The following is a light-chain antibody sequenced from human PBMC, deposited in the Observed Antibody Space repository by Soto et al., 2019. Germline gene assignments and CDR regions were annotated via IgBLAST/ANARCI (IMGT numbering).Light chain of an antibody. J-gene: IGKJ1*01. CDR2: GAS. Sequence: EIVLTQSPGTLSLSPGERATLSCRASQSVSSSYLAWYQQKPGQAPRLLIYGASSRATGIPDRFSGSGSGTDFTLTISRLEPEGFAVYYCQQYGSSWTVGQGTKVDIK. V-gene: IGKV3-20*01. CDR3: QQYGSSWT. CDR1: QSVSSSY.